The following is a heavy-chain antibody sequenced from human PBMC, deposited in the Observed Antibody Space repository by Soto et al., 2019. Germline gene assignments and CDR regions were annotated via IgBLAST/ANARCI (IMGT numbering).Heavy chain of an antibody. J-gene: IGHJ5*02. V-gene: IGHV1-18*01. CDR3: ATVLRGVVNWFDP. CDR2: IATYNSNR. D-gene: IGHD3-10*01. Sequence: HLVQSGPAVKKPGASITVSCKTSGDTFTNFGLSWVRQAPGQGLEWMGWIATYNSNRNYAQKFQGRLTLTTDTSTSTAYMELKSLRYDDTAVYYCATVLRGVVNWFDPWGQGTLVTVSS. CDR1: GDTFTNFG.